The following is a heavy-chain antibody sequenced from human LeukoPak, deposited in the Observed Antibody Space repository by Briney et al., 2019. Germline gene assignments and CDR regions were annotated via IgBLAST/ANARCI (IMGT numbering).Heavy chain of an antibody. J-gene: IGHJ4*02. CDR3: ARAHSSGYYYGGVNY. D-gene: IGHD3-22*01. CDR1: GFTFSSYS. CDR2: ISSSSSYI. Sequence: GGSLRLSCAASGFTFSSYSMNWVRQAPGKGLEWVSSISSSSSYIYYADSVKGRFTISRDNAKNSLYLQMNSLRAEDTAVYYCARAHSSGYYYGGVNYWGQGTLVTVSS. V-gene: IGHV3-21*01.